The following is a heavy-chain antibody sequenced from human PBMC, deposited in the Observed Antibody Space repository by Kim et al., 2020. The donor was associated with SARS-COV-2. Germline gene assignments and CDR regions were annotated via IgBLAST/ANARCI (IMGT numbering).Heavy chain of an antibody. D-gene: IGHD2-21*02. CDR2: ISSFGTDI. Sequence: GGSLRLSCAASGFTFTSHTLHWVRQAPGKGLEWLAVISSFGTDIYYADAVQGRFTISRNNSQNILSLHMRSLRPEDTAVYYCARVSGHYYSPFCDAWGQG. J-gene: IGHJ5*02. CDR3: ARVSGHYYSPFCDA. V-gene: IGHV3-30*04. CDR1: GFTFTSHT.